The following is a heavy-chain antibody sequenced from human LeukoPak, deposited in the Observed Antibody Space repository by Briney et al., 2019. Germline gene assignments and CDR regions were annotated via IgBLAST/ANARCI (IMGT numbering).Heavy chain of an antibody. D-gene: IGHD5-18*01. Sequence: PSETLYLTCTVSGGSISSGDYYWSWIRQPPGKGLEWIGYIYYSGSTYYNPSLKSRVTISVDTSKNQFSLKLSSVTAADTAVYYCARVVGYSYGYLDYWGQGTLVTVSS. V-gene: IGHV4-30-4*01. J-gene: IGHJ4*02. CDR2: IYYSGST. CDR3: ARVVGYSYGYLDY. CDR1: GGSISSGDYY.